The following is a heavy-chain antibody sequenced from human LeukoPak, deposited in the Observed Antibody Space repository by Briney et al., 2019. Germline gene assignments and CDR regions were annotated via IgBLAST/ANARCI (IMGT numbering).Heavy chain of an antibody. V-gene: IGHV3-74*01. CDR2: INRDGSST. CDR1: GVIFSDYY. D-gene: IGHD2/OR15-2a*01. Sequence: GGSLRLSCAVSGVIFSDYYRRWIRQTPGKGLVWVSRINRDGSSTSYADSGKGRLTICRDNAKNTLYLQMITVRDEDTSVHYCASAWFHATDYWGQGPLVTVPS. CDR3: ASAWFHATDY. J-gene: IGHJ4*02.